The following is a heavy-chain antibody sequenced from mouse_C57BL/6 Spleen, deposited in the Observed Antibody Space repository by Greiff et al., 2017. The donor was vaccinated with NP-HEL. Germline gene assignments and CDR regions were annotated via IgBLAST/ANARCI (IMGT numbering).Heavy chain of an antibody. J-gene: IGHJ1*03. D-gene: IGHD1-1*01. CDR2: ISGGGGNT. Sequence: EVKLMESGGGLVKPGGSLKLSCAASGFTFSSYTMSWVRQTPEKRLEWVATISGGGGNTYYPDSVKGRFTISRDNAKNTLYLQMSSLRSEDTALYYCARNPLSDYYGSSWYFDVWGTGTTVTVSS. V-gene: IGHV5-9*01. CDR3: ARNPLSDYYGSSWYFDV. CDR1: GFTFSSYT.